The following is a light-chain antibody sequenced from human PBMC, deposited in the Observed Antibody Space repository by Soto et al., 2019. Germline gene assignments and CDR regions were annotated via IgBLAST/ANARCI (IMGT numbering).Light chain of an antibody. J-gene: IGKJ1*01. CDR2: KAS. CDR3: QQYNSYSEA. Sequence: PSTLSANIGDRVTITCRASQSLSGWLAWYQQKPGKAPKLLIYKASSLESGVPSRFSGSGSGTEFTLTISSLQPDDSATYYCQQYNSYSEAFGQGTKVDI. V-gene: IGKV1-5*03. CDR1: QSLSGW.